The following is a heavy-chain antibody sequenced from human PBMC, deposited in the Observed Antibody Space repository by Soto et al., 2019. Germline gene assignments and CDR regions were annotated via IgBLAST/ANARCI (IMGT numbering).Heavy chain of an antibody. V-gene: IGHV3-33*01. D-gene: IGHD3-16*02. Sequence: LRLSCAASGFTFSSYGMHWVRQAPGKGLEWVAVIWYDGSNKYYADSVKGRFTISRDNSKNTLYLQMNSLRAEDTAVYYCARALYDYVWGSYRPGAFDIWGQGTMVTVSS. CDR2: IWYDGSNK. J-gene: IGHJ3*02. CDR1: GFTFSSYG. CDR3: ARALYDYVWGSYRPGAFDI.